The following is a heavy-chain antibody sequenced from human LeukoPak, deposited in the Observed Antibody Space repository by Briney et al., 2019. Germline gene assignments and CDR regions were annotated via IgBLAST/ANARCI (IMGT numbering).Heavy chain of an antibody. V-gene: IGHV1-18*01. CDR1: GYTFLSHG. CDR3: ARSQAVVSSSLYYYYMDV. J-gene: IGHJ6*03. D-gene: IGHD2-2*01. Sequence: ASVKVSCKASGYTFLSHGFSWVRQAPGQGLEWMGWTSANNRNTNYAQRLQGRVTMTTDTSTNTAYMELRTLRSDDTAVYSCARSQAVVSSSLYYYYMDVWGKGTTIIVSS. CDR2: TSANNRNT.